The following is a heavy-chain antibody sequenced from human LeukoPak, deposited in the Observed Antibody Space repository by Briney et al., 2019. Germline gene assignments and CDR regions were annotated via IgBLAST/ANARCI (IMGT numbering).Heavy chain of an antibody. CDR2: IKQDGSEK. J-gene: IGHJ4*02. V-gene: IGHV3-7*01. D-gene: IGHD3-22*01. CDR3: AREEYYYDSSGHDY. Sequence: GSLRLSCAASGFTFSSYWMSWVRQAPGKGLEWVANIKQDGSEKYYVDSVKGRFTISRDNAKNSLYLQMNSLRAEDTAVYYCAREEYYYDSSGHDYWGQGTLVTVSS. CDR1: GFTFSSYW.